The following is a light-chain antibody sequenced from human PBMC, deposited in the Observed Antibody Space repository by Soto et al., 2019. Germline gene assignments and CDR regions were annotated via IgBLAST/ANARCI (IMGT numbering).Light chain of an antibody. CDR1: QSISSW. CDR2: KAS. Sequence: DIQMTQSPSTLSASVGDRVTITCRASQSISSWLAWYQQKPGKAPKLLIYKASSLESGVPSRFSGSGSGTEFTLTISRLQPDDCATYYCQQYTSYWTFGQGKKVAIK. J-gene: IGKJ1*01. V-gene: IGKV1-5*03. CDR3: QQYTSYWT.